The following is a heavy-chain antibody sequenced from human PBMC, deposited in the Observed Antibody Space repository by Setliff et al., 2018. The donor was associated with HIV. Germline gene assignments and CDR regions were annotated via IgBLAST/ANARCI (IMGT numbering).Heavy chain of an antibody. J-gene: IGHJ4*02. CDR2: IDPSGGST. D-gene: IGHD3-10*01. Sequence: GASVKVSCKASGDTFNNCAVTWVRQAPGQGLEWMGIIDPSGGSTNYAQKLQGRVTMTRDTSTSTVYMELSSLRSEDTAVYYCARAVASKNIRGEYYFDYWGQGTLVTVSS. CDR1: GDTFNNCA. CDR3: ARAVASKNIRGEYYFDY. V-gene: IGHV1-46*02.